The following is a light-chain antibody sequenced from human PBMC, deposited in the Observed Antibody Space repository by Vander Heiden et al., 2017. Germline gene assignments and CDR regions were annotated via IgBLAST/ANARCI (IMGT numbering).Light chain of an antibody. CDR2: DVS. CDR1: SSAVGGYNY. J-gene: IGLJ2*01. CDR3: SSYTSSSTLEVV. Sequence: QSALTPPASVSGSPGQSITISCTGTSSAVGGYNYVSWYQQHPGKAPKLMIYDVSNRPSGVSNRFSGSKSGNTASLTISGLQAEDEADYYCSSYTSSSTLEVVFGGGTKLTVL. V-gene: IGLV2-14*03.